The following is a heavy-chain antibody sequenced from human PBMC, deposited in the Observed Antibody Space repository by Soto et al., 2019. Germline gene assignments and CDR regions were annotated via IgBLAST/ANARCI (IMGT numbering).Heavy chain of an antibody. CDR3: ARGRDDFWSGQRFDY. D-gene: IGHD3-3*01. CDR1: GGTFSSYA. Sequence: VASVKVSCKASGGTFSSYAISWVRQAPGQGLEWMGGIIPIFGTANYAQKFQGRVTITADESTSTAYMELSSLRSEDTAVYYCARGRDDFWSGQRFDYWGQGTLVTVSS. CDR2: IIPIFGTA. J-gene: IGHJ4*02. V-gene: IGHV1-69*13.